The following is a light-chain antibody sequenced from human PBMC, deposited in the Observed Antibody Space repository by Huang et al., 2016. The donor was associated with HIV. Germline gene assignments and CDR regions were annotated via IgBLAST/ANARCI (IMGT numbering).Light chain of an antibody. CDR1: QDIGRY. Sequence: DIQMTQSPSSLSASVGDRVTITCRATQDIGRYLNWYQQKPGKAPKLLIYAASSLEGGVPSRFSGSGTGTEFTLTISSLQPEDFATYYCQQGYSIPQSFGPGTKV. J-gene: IGKJ3*01. CDR3: QQGYSIPQS. V-gene: IGKV1-39*01. CDR2: AAS.